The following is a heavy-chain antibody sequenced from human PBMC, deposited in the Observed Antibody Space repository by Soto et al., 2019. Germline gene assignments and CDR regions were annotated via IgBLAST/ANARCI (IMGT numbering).Heavy chain of an antibody. CDR2: ISGSGGST. D-gene: IGHD3-3*01. Sequence: GGSLRLSCAASGFTFSSYAMSWVRQAPGKGLEWVSAISGSGGSTYYADSVKGRFTISRDNSKNTLYLQMNSLRAEDTAVYYCAKDPSPNRYDFWSGYWFDPWGQGTLVTVSS. J-gene: IGHJ5*02. CDR1: GFTFSSYA. V-gene: IGHV3-23*01. CDR3: AKDPSPNRYDFWSGYWFDP.